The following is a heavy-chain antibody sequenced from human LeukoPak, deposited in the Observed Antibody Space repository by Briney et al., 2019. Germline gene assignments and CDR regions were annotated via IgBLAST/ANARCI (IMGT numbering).Heavy chain of an antibody. V-gene: IGHV3-48*03. CDR2: ISSSGSTI. CDR3: AELGITMIGGV. CDR1: GFTFSSYG. J-gene: IGHJ6*04. Sequence: VGSLRLSCAASGFTFSSYGMNWVRQAPGKGLEWVSYISSSGSTIYYADTVKGRFTISRDNAKNSLYLQMNSLRAEDTAVYYCAELGITMIGGVWGKGTTVTISS. D-gene: IGHD3-10*02.